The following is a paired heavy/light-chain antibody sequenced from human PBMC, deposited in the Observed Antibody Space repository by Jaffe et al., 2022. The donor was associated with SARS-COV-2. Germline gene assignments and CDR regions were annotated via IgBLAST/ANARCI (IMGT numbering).Light chain of an antibody. Sequence: EIVLTQSPGTLSLSPGERATLSCRASQSVTKSYLAWFQQKPGQAPRLLVYGASNRATGIPDRFSGSGSGTDFTLTISRLEPEDFAVYFCQQYNKSPWTFGQGTKVEIK. CDR1: QSVTKSY. V-gene: IGKV3-20*01. J-gene: IGKJ1*01. CDR2: GAS. CDR3: QQYNKSPWT.
Heavy chain of an antibody. J-gene: IGHJ6*03. CDR3: ARGYASSFVDHFYSYMDV. CDR1: GYTFSTYI. Sequence: QVQLVQSATELKSPGASVKVSCKASGYTFSTYIIAWVRQAPGQGLEWVGFISAHSGYTNYAQKFQDRVSMTTDTSTNTAYLELRSLRSDDTAIYYCARGYASSFVDHFYSYMDVWGGGTTVTVSS. CDR2: ISAHSGYT. V-gene: IGHV1-18*01. D-gene: IGHD6-13*01.